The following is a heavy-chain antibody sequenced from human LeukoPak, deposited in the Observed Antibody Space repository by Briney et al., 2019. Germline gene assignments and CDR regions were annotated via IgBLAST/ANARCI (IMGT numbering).Heavy chain of an antibody. CDR1: GGSISSSNW. V-gene: IGHV3-66*01. CDR3: ARGMYSSGWYSDY. D-gene: IGHD6-19*01. Sequence: GTLSLTCAVSGGSISSSNWWSWVRQAPGKGLEWVSIIYSGGNTYYADSAKGRFTISRDNSKNTLYLQMNSLRAEDTAVYYCARGMYSSGWYSDYWGQGTLVTVSS. J-gene: IGHJ4*02. CDR2: IYSGGNT.